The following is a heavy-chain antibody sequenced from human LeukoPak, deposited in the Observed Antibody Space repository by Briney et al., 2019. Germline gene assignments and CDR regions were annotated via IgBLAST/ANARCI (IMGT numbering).Heavy chain of an antibody. Sequence: ASVRVSCKASGYTFSDFYMHWVRQAPGQGLDWMGRINLQNGVTNYAQKLQGRVTMTTDTSTSTAYMELRSLRSDDTAVYYCARGDFDWLSMQNWFDPWGQGTLVTVSS. CDR3: ARGDFDWLSMQNWFDP. J-gene: IGHJ5*02. CDR1: GYTFSDFY. D-gene: IGHD3-9*01. CDR2: INLQNGVT. V-gene: IGHV1-2*06.